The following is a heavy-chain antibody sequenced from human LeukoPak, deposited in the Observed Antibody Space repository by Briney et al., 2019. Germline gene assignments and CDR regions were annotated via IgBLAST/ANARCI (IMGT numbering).Heavy chain of an antibody. Sequence: GGSLRLSCAASGFTFDDYGMSWVRQAPGKGLEWVSGINWNGGSTYYADSVRGRFTVSRDNSKNTLYLQMNSLRAEDTAVYYCAKDLYSGSYYPFDYWGQGTLVTVSS. D-gene: IGHD1-26*01. CDR2: INWNGGST. CDR1: GFTFDDYG. V-gene: IGHV3-20*04. CDR3: AKDLYSGSYYPFDY. J-gene: IGHJ4*02.